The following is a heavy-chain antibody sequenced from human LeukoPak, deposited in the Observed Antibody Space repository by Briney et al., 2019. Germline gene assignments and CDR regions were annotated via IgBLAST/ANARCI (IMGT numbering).Heavy chain of an antibody. J-gene: IGHJ4*02. D-gene: IGHD7-27*01. V-gene: IGHV1-46*01. CDR1: GYTFTSYY. CDR2: INPSGGST. CDR3: ATEGAWGSSFDY. Sequence: GASVKVSCKASGYTFTSYYMHWVRRAPGQGLEWMGIINPSGGSTSYAQKFQGRVTMTRDTSTSTVYMELSSLRSEDTAVYYCATEGAWGSSFDYWGQGTLVTVSS.